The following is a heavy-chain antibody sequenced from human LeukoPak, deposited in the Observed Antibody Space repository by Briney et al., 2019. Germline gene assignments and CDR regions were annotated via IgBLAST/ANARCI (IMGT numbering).Heavy chain of an antibody. V-gene: IGHV4-59*01. J-gene: IGHJ4*02. CDR2: IYYSGST. D-gene: IGHD1-26*01. CDR1: GGSISSYY. Sequence: SETLSLTCTVSGGSISSYYWSWIRQPPGKGLEWIGYIYYSGSTNYNPSLKSRVTISVDTSKNQFSLKLSSVTAADTAVYYCARDLGGSYPHWGQGTLVTVSS. CDR3: ARDLGGSYPH.